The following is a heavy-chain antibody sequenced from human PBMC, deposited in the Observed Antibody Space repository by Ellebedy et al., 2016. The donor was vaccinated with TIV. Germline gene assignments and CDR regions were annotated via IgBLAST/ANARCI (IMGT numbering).Heavy chain of an antibody. V-gene: IGHV1-69*13. J-gene: IGHJ6*02. Sequence: ASVKVSXXASGGTFSSYAISWVRQAPGQGLEWMGGIIPIFGTANYAQKFQGRVTITADESTSTAYKELSSLRSEDTAVYYCARDDAGLAAAARGMDVWGQGTTVTVSS. CDR3: ARDDAGLAAAARGMDV. D-gene: IGHD6-13*01. CDR2: IIPIFGTA. CDR1: GGTFSSYA.